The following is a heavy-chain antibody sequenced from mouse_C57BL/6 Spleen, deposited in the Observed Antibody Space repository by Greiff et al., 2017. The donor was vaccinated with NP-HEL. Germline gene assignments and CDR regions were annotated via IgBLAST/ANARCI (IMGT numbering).Heavy chain of an antibody. J-gene: IGHJ3*01. Sequence: VQLQQSGAELVRPGASVTLSCKASGYTFTDYEMHWVKQTPVHGLEWIGAIDPETGGTAYNQKFKGKAILTADKSSSTAYMELRSLTSEDSAVYYCTREGAYYSKGFAYWGQGTLVTVSA. CDR3: TREGAYYSKGFAY. D-gene: IGHD2-5*01. CDR1: GYTFTDYE. V-gene: IGHV1-15*01. CDR2: IDPETGGT.